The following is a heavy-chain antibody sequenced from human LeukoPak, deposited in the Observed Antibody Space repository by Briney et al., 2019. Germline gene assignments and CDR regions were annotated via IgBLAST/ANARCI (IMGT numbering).Heavy chain of an antibody. CDR2: IYSGGST. D-gene: IGHD3-10*01. J-gene: IGHJ4*02. CDR1: GFTVSSNY. V-gene: IGHV3-53*01. Sequence: GGSLRLSCAASGFTVSSNYMSWVRQAPGKGLEWVSVIYSGGSTYYADSVKGRFTISRDNSKNTLYLQMNSLRAEDTAVYYCARVWFGEFAYFDYWGQGTLVTVSS. CDR3: ARVWFGEFAYFDY.